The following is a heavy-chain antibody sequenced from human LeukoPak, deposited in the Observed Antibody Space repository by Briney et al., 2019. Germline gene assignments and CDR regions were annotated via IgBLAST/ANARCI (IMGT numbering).Heavy chain of an antibody. CDR1: GYTFTSYG. CDR2: INPNSGGT. J-gene: IGHJ4*02. Sequence: ASVKVSCKASGYTFTSYGISWVRQAPGQGLEWMGWINPNSGGTNYAQKFQGRVTMTRDTSISTAYMELSRLRSDDTAVYYCARGMLGYCSSTSCLFDYWGQGTLVTVSS. D-gene: IGHD2-2*01. CDR3: ARGMLGYCSSTSCLFDY. V-gene: IGHV1-2*02.